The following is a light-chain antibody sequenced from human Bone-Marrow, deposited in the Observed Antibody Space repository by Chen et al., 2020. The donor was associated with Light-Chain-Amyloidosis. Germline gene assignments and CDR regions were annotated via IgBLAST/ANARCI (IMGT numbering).Light chain of an antibody. Sequence: EIVLTQSPGTLSLSPGERAPLSCRASQSVSSSYLAWYQQKPGQAPRLLIYGASSRATGIPDRFSGSGSGTDFTLTISRLEPEDFAVYYCQQDGTFGQGTKVEIK. CDR1: QSVSSSY. CDR3: QQDGT. V-gene: IGKV3-20*01. CDR2: GAS. J-gene: IGKJ1*01.